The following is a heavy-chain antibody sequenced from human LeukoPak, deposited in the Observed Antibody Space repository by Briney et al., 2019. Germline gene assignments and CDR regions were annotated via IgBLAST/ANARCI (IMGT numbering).Heavy chain of an antibody. CDR3: ARHPTGEFDL. V-gene: IGHV4-30-2*01. J-gene: IGHJ2*01. D-gene: IGHD1-14*01. CDR1: GGSISSGGYS. Sequence: SETLSLTCAVSGGSISSGGYSWSWIRQPPGKGLEWIGYIYHSGSTYYNPSLKSRVTISVDRSKNQFSLKLSSVTAADTAIYYCARHPTGEFDLWGRGTLVTVTS. CDR2: IYHSGST.